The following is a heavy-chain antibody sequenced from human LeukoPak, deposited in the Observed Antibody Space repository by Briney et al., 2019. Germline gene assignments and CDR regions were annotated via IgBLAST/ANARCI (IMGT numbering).Heavy chain of an antibody. CDR3: ARLGSSWQLDY. CDR2: INHSGST. D-gene: IGHD6-13*01. V-gene: IGHV4-34*01. J-gene: IGHJ4*02. Sequence: SETLSLTCAVYGGSFSGYYWSWIRQPPGKGLEWIGEINHSGSTNYNPSLKSRVTISVDTSKNQFSLKLSSVTAADTAVYYCARLGSSWQLDYWGQGTLVTVSS. CDR1: GGSFSGYY.